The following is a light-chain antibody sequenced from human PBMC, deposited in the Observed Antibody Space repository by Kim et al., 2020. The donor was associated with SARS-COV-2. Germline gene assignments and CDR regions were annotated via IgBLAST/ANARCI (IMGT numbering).Light chain of an antibody. CDR2: GAS. CDR1: QFVSSN. V-gene: IGKV3-15*01. J-gene: IGKJ1*01. Sequence: EIVMTQSPATLSVSPGERATLSCRASQFVSSNVAWYQQKPGQAPRLLIFGASTRATAIPARFSGSGSGTEFTLTINSLQSEDFAVYYCQQYNNWPPMTFGQGTKVDIK. CDR3: QQYNNWPPMT.